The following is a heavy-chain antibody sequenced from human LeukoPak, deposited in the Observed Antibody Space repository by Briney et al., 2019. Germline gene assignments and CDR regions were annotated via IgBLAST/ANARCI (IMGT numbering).Heavy chain of an antibody. CDR3: ARDSVSRGNTSCYAPS. D-gene: IGHD2-2*01. J-gene: IGHJ5*02. CDR2: INSDGSST. V-gene: IGHV3-74*01. Sequence: GGSLRLSCAASGFKFSNYWMHWVRQAPGKGLVWVSRINSDGSSTSYADSVKGRFTISRDNAKNTLYLQMNSLRAEDTAVYYCARDSVSRGNTSCYAPSWGQRTLVTVSS. CDR1: GFKFSNYW.